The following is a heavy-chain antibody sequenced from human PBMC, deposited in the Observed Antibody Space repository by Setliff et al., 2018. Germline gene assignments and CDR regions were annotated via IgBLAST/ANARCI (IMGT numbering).Heavy chain of an antibody. Sequence: SDTLSLPCAVSGYSISSGYYWGWIRQPPGKGLEWIGSIYHSGSTYSNPSLKSRVTISIDTSKNQFSLRLSSVTAADTAVYYCARRPSGGWFRNWFDPWGQGTLVTVSS. J-gene: IGHJ5*02. CDR2: IYHSGST. CDR3: ARRPSGGWFRNWFDP. CDR1: GYSISSGYY. D-gene: IGHD6-19*01. V-gene: IGHV4-38-2*01.